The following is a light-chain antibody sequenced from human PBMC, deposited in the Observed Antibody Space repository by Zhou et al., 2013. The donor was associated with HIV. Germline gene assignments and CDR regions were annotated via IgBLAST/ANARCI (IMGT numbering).Light chain of an antibody. Sequence: EIVLTQSPATLSLSPGESATLSCRASQRVYTSLAWYQQKPGQAPRLLIYGASNRATGIPGRFSGSGSETEFTLTISSLEPEDSAVYYCQQRSDWPPYTFGRGPSWRSN. J-gene: IGKJ2*01. CDR2: GAS. CDR1: QRVYTS. CDR3: QQRSDWPPYT. V-gene: IGKV3-11*01.